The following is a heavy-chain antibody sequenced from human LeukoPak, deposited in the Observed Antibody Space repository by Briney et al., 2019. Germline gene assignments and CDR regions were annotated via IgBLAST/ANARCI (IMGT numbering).Heavy chain of an antibody. CDR3: ARDLVITDPWFDY. J-gene: IGHJ4*02. Sequence: GGSQRLSCAASGLTISSYEMNWVRQAPGKGLEWVSYISSSGSTIYYADSVKGRFTISRDNAKNSLYLQMNSLRAEDTAVYYCARDLVITDPWFDYWGQGTLVTVSS. D-gene: IGHD3-22*01. CDR1: GLTISSYE. CDR2: ISSSGSTI. V-gene: IGHV3-48*03.